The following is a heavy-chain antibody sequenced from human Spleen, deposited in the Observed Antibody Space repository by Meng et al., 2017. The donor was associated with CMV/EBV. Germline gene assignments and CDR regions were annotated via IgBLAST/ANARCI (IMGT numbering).Heavy chain of an antibody. Sequence: SGPTLVKPSQTLTLTCTFSGFSFRSSGVGVAWIRQPPGKALDWLALIYWNDDKRYSPSLQTRLTITKDTSKNRVVLTMTNMDPVDTARYYCVYSTRHYDFRSGYFPRFDYWGQGALVTVSS. J-gene: IGHJ4*02. D-gene: IGHD3-3*01. V-gene: IGHV2-5*01. CDR2: IYWNDDK. CDR1: GFSFRSSGVG. CDR3: VYSTRHYDFRSGYFPRFDY.